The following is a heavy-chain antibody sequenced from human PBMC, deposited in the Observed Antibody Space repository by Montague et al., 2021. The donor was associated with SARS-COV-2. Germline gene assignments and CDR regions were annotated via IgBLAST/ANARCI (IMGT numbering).Heavy chain of an antibody. CDR2: IYTSGST. CDR3: AREGDYYDFWSGYYWAYWLDP. CDR1: GGSISSGSYY. V-gene: IGHV4-61*02. Sequence: TLSLTCTVSGGSISSGSYYWSWIRQPAGKGLEWIGRIYTSGSTNYXXXLKSRVTISVDTSKNQFSLKLRSVTAADTAVYYCAREGDYYDFWSGYYWAYWLDPWGQGTLVTVSS. D-gene: IGHD3-3*01. J-gene: IGHJ5*02.